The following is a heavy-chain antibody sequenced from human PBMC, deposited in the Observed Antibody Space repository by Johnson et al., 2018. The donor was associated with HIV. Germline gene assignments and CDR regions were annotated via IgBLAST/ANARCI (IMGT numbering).Heavy chain of an antibody. CDR2: IYSGGST. V-gene: IGHV3-66*01. D-gene: IGHD1-1*01. CDR3: ARTPTLTRTCDI. CDR1: GFAVSSNY. Sequence: VQLVESGGGLVQPGGSLRLSCAASGFAVSSNYMSWVRQAPGKGLEWVSVIYSGGSTYYADSVKGRFTISRDNSKNTLYLQVHSLRAEDTAVYYCARTPTLTRTCDIGGQGTMVTVSS. J-gene: IGHJ3*02.